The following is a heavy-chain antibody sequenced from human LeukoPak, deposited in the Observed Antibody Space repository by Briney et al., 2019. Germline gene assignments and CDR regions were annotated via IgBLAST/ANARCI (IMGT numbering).Heavy chain of an antibody. V-gene: IGHV4-59*08. CDR2: IFYSGST. Sequence: PSETLSLTCTVSGGSMSTYYWSWIRQPPGKGLEWIGYIFYSGSTNYSPSLKGRVTISVDTSKNQFSLKLSSVTAADTAVYYCAGASSFDYWGQGTLVTVSS. CDR1: GGSMSTYY. CDR3: AGASSFDY. J-gene: IGHJ4*02.